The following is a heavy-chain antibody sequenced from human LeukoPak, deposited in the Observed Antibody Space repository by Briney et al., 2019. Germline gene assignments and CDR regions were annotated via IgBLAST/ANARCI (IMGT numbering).Heavy chain of an antibody. CDR3: ARDRYGVRSGSCDY. V-gene: IGHV1-18*01. CDR2: ISGDNGDT. CDR1: GYTFTRYG. Sequence: ASVKVSCKPSGYTFTRYGISWVRQAPGPGLEWMGWISGDNGDTNYAQKLQGRVTMTTDTSTSTAYMELRTLRYDDTAVYYCARDRYGVRSGSCDYWGQGTLVTVSS. J-gene: IGHJ4*02. D-gene: IGHD1-26*01.